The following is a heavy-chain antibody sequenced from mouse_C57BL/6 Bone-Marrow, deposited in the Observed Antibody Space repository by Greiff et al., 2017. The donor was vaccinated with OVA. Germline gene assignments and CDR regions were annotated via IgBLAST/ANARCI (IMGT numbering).Heavy chain of an antibody. CDR3: ARPEDYDSDYYAMDY. V-gene: IGHV5-17*01. J-gene: IGHJ4*01. CDR1: GFTFSDYG. D-gene: IGHD2-4*01. Sequence: EVQLVESGGGLVKPGGSLKLSCAASGFTFSDYGMHWVRQAPEKGLEWVAYISSGSSTIYYADTVKGRFTISRDNAKNTLFLQMTSLRSEDTAMYYCARPEDYDSDYYAMDYWGQGTAVTVSS. CDR2: ISSGSSTI.